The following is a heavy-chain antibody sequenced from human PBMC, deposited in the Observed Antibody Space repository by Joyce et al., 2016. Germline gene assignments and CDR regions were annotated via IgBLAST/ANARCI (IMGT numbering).Heavy chain of an antibody. J-gene: IGHJ6*04. CDR2: INSGNDST. V-gene: IGHV3-53*01. Sequence: VQVAESGGGLIQPGGSLRLSSAVFGFTVSSDFIMWVRQAPRKVLAYVLTINSGNDSTDYAASVEGRYTVARDNAENPLSLQMNTLTSGDSGRGSCATRGAWGKGTTVAVSS. D-gene: IGHD1-26*01. CDR3: ATRGA. CDR1: GFTVSSDF.